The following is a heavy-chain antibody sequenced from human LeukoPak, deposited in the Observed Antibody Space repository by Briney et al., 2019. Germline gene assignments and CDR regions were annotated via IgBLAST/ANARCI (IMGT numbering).Heavy chain of an antibody. CDR2: IHYSGST. D-gene: IGHD6-13*01. J-gene: IGHJ4*02. CDR3: ARQVYSSSWSYYFEY. V-gene: IGHV4-59*01. CDR1: GGSISSYY. Sequence: SETLSLTCAVSGGSISSYYWSWIRQPPGRGLEWIGPIHYSGSTSYNSSLKSRVTMSIDTSKNQFSLKLSSVTPADTAVYYCARQVYSSSWSYYFEYWGQGTLVTVSS.